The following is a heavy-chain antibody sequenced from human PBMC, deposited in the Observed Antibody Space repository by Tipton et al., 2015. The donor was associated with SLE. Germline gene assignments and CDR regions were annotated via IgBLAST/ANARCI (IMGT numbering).Heavy chain of an antibody. J-gene: IGHJ4*02. CDR1: GFTFTGAW. CDR3: TTDSGAY. D-gene: IGHD1-26*01. Sequence: GSLRLSCTTSGFTFTGAWMTWVRQAPGKGLEWVGRIKNTAHGGTTDYAAPVKGRFTISKEDSKNTVFLQMNSLQTEDTGVYYCTTDSGAYWGQGTLVTVSS. V-gene: IGHV3-15*01. CDR2: IKNTAHGGTT.